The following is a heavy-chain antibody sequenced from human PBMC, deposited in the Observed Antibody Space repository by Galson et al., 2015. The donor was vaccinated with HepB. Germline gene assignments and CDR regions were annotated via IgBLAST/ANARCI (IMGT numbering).Heavy chain of an antibody. Sequence: SSGGYYWTWIRQPPGKGLEWIGHIFYTGSTYYNPSLKSRVTISVDTSKNQFSLNLNSVTAADTAVYYCVRGYSSGLYGDYWGQGTLVTVSS. D-gene: IGHD6-19*01. J-gene: IGHJ4*02. CDR2: IFYTGST. CDR3: VRGYSSGLYGDY. CDR1: SSGGYY. V-gene: IGHV4-30-4*01.